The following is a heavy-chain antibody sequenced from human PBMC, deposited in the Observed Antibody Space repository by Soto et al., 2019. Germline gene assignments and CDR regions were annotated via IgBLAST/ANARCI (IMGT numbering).Heavy chain of an antibody. CDR2: ISPYNDDT. CDR3: ARDLSDYSFDS. J-gene: IGHJ4*02. CDR1: GYTFTRHA. V-gene: IGHV1-18*04. Sequence: QVQLVQSGAEVKKPGASVKVSCKASGYTFTRHAITWVRQAPGQGLEWMGWISPYNDDTNYSRKFQGRVTMTRDTSTRTAYMELRNLKSDDTAVYYCARDLSDYSFDSLGQGTLVTVSS. D-gene: IGHD2-21*02.